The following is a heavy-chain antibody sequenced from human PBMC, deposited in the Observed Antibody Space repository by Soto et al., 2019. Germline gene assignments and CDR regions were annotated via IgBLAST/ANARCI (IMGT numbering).Heavy chain of an antibody. V-gene: IGHV3-11*05. CDR2: ISSSGTSA. D-gene: IGHD6-19*01. Sequence: QVQLEESGGGLVKPGGSLRLSCAASGFTFSAYYMSWIRQAPGKGLEYISYISSSGTSANYADSVKGRLTISRDNAKNSLYLQMNSLRAEDTDVYYCARGRGAVTGQYFDYWGQGALVTVSS. CDR1: GFTFSAYY. J-gene: IGHJ4*02. CDR3: ARGRGAVTGQYFDY.